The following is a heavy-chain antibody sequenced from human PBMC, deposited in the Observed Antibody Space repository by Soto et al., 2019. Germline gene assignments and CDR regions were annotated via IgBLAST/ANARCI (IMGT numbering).Heavy chain of an antibody. J-gene: IGHJ3*02. CDR3: AIGIVVVPATIFPDAFDI. D-gene: IGHD2-2*01. CDR2: INAGNGNT. CDR1: GYTFTSYA. Sequence: GASVKVSCKASGYTFTSYAMHWVRQAPGQRLEWMGWINAGNGNTKYSQKFQGRVTITRDTSASTAYMELSSLRSEDTAVYYCAIGIVVVPATIFPDAFDIRGQGTMVTGSS. V-gene: IGHV1-3*01.